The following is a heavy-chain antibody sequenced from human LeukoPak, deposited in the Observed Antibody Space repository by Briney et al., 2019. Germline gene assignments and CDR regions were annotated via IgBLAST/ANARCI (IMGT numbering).Heavy chain of an antibody. V-gene: IGHV3-23*01. CDR2: ILASGRGT. J-gene: IGHJ5*01. CDR3: AKDLAIRGDS. Sequence: GSLRLSYAASGFTFNIYAMSWVRQAPGKGLEWVSAILASGRGTHYSESVKGRFTISRDDSKNTLYLQMGSLRAEDTAVYFCAKDLAIRGDSWGQGTLVTVSS. CDR1: GFTFNIYA.